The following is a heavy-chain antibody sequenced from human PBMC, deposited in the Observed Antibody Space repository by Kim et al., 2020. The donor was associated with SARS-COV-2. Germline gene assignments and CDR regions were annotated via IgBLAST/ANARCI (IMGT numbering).Heavy chain of an antibody. Sequence: SVKVSCKASGGTFSSYAISWVRQAPGQGLEWMGGIIPIFGTANYAQKFQGRVTITADESTSTAYMELSSLRSEDTAVYYCARASGYSYKNYYYYGMDVWGQGTTVTVSS. CDR3: ARASGYSYKNYYYYGMDV. V-gene: IGHV1-69*13. J-gene: IGHJ6*02. D-gene: IGHD5-18*01. CDR1: GGTFSSYA. CDR2: IIPIFGTA.